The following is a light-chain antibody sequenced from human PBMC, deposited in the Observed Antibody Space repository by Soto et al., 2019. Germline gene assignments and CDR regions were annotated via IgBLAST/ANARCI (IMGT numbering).Light chain of an antibody. CDR2: SNN. CDR3: AVWDDSLNGYV. Sequence: QSVLTQPPSASGTPGQRVTISCSGSSSNIGSNTVNWYQQPPGTAPKLLIYSNNQRPSGVPDRFSGSKSGTSASLAISGLQSEDEADYYCAVWDDSLNGYVFGTGTKVTVL. CDR1: SSNIGSNT. V-gene: IGLV1-44*01. J-gene: IGLJ1*01.